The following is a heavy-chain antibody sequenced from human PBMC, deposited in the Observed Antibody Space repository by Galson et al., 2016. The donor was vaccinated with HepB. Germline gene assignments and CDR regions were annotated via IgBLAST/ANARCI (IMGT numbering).Heavy chain of an antibody. D-gene: IGHD1-14*01. CDR3: AKEPSVTGGMDV. Sequence: SVKVSCKASGDTFTSYYMHWVRQAPGHGLEWMGVINPIDGTKNYARNFQGRVTMTRDTSTSTVYMELSSLRPEDTAVYFCAKEPSVTGGMDVWGRGTTVTVSS. V-gene: IGHV1-46*01. CDR2: INPIDGTK. CDR1: GDTFTSYY. J-gene: IGHJ6*02.